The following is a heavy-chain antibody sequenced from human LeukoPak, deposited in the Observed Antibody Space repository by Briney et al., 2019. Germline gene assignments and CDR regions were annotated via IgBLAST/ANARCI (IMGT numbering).Heavy chain of an antibody. CDR3: TKGDDYGANTRLPKYNWFDL. CDR1: GFTFSFCA. V-gene: IGHV3-30*02. J-gene: IGHJ5*02. CDR2: LRYDGNNK. Sequence: GGSLRLSCAAPGFTFSFCAMHWVRQAPGTRLEGVAFLRYDGNNKNYADSVKGRLTISRDNSRDTLYLQMNSLRAEDTPVYYCTKGDDYGANTRLPKYNWFDLWGQGTLVTVSS. D-gene: IGHD4-23*01.